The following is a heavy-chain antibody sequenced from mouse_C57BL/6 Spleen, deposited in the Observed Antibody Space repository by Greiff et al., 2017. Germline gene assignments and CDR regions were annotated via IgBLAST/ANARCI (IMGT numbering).Heavy chain of an antibody. CDR1: GYAFSSYW. Sequence: QVQLQQSGAELVKPGASVKISCKASGYAFSSYWMNWVKQRPGKGLEWIGQIYPGDGDTNYNGKFKGKATLTADKSSSTAYMQLSSLTSEDSAVYFCARPIYYGYDDYWGQGTTLTVSS. CDR3: ARPIYYGYDDY. J-gene: IGHJ2*01. V-gene: IGHV1-80*01. CDR2: IYPGDGDT. D-gene: IGHD2-2*01.